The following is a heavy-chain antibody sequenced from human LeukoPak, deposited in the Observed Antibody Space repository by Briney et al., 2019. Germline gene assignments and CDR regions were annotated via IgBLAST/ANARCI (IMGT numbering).Heavy chain of an antibody. D-gene: IGHD3-22*01. CDR2: ISGSGGST. CDR3: AKDLRPYYYDSSGYFDY. CDR1: GFTFSSYA. V-gene: IGHV3-23*01. J-gene: IGHJ4*02. Sequence: GGSLRLFSAASGFTFSSYAMSWVRQAPGKGLEWVSAISGSGGSTYYADSVKGRFTISRDNSKNTLYLQMNSLRAEDTAVYYCAKDLRPYYYDSSGYFDYWGQGTLVTVSS.